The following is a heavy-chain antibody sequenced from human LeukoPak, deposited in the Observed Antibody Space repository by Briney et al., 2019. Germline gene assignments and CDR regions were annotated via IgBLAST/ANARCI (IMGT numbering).Heavy chain of an antibody. V-gene: IGHV3-30*18. D-gene: IGHD5-24*01. CDR2: ISYDGSNK. CDR1: GFTLSSYG. J-gene: IGHJ4*02. Sequence: TGGSLRLSCAASGFTLSSYGMHWVRQAPGKGLEWVAVISYDGSNKYYADSVKGRFTISRDNSKNTLYLQMNSLRAEDTAVYYWAKSDEDLDFDYWGQGTLVTVSS. CDR3: AKSDEDLDFDY.